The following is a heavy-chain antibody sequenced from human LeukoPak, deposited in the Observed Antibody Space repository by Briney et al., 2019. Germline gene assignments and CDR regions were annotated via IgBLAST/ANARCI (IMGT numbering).Heavy chain of an antibody. CDR1: GFTFSNYA. Sequence: GGSLRLSCVASGFTFSNYAMSWVRQAPGKGLEWVSAISGSGGSTYYADSVKGHFTISRDNSKNMLYLQMNSLRAEDTAVYYCARAFDGYDLGYFDYWGQGTLVPVSS. J-gene: IGHJ4*02. CDR2: ISGSGGST. CDR3: ARAFDGYDLGYFDY. D-gene: IGHD5-12*01. V-gene: IGHV3-23*01.